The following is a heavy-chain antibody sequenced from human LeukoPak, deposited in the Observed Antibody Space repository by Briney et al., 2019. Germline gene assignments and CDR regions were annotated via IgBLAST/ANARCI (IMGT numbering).Heavy chain of an antibody. CDR1: AFTFNNYA. Sequence: GGSLRLSCAASAFTFNNYAMTWVRQAPGKGLEWVAAVSPSGGTTYYADSVKGRFTISRDNSKNTLYLQMNSLTAEDAAVYYCAKEYGHSSGWYYAFDIWGQGTMVTVSS. D-gene: IGHD6-19*01. V-gene: IGHV3-23*01. CDR3: AKEYGHSSGWYYAFDI. J-gene: IGHJ3*02. CDR2: VSPSGGTT.